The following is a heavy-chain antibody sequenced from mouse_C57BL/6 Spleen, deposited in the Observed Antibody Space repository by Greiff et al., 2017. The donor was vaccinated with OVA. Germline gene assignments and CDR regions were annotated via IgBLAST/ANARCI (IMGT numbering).Heavy chain of an antibody. Sequence: VQLQQPGPELVRPGSSVKLSCKASGYTFTSYWMHWVKQRPIQGLEWIGNIDPSDSEAHYNQKFKDKATLTVDKSSSTAYMQLSSLTSEDSAVYYCARQLSEWDYFDYWGQGTTLTVSS. CDR3: ARQLSEWDYFDY. CDR2: IDPSDSEA. CDR1: GYTFTSYW. J-gene: IGHJ2*01. D-gene: IGHD3-2*02. V-gene: IGHV1-52*01.